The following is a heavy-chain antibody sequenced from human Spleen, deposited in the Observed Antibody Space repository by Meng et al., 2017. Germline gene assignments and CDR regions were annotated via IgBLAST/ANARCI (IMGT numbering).Heavy chain of an antibody. CDR3: ARGTPGRSYSDY. V-gene: IGHV1-18*01. J-gene: IGHJ4*02. CDR2: LGAHDGDT. D-gene: IGHD3-10*01. CDR1: GYTFTSYG. Sequence: QVQLVQSGAKVKKPGASVKVSCKASGYTFTSYGISWVRQAPGQGLEWMAWLGAHDGDTSHAPKFQGRVTVSADRPTATAYMELRSLRSDDTAVYYCARGTPGRSYSDYWGQGTLVTVSS.